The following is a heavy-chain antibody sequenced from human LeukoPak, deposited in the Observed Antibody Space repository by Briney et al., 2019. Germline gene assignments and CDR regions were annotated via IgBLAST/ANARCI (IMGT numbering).Heavy chain of an antibody. CDR2: INHSGST. D-gene: IGHD3-22*01. Sequence: PSETLSLACAVYGGPFSGYHWSWIRQPPGKGLEWIGEINHSGSTNYNPSLKSRVTISVDTSKNQFSLKLSSVTAADTAVYYCARGRNYYESSGFYYYFDYWGQGTLVTVAS. CDR1: GGPFSGYH. J-gene: IGHJ4*02. V-gene: IGHV4-34*01. CDR3: ARGRNYYESSGFYYYFDY.